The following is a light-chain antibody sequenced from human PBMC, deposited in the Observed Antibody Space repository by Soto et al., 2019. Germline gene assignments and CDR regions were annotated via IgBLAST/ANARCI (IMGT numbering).Light chain of an antibody. V-gene: IGLV3-21*04. Sequence: SYELTQPPSVSVAPGKTARIACGGNNIGDKIVHWYQQKPGQAPVLVIYYDSDRPSGIPERFSGSNSGNTATLTISRVEAGDEAAYYCQVWDSSSDHVVFGGGTKLTVL. CDR1: NIGDKI. CDR3: QVWDSSSDHVV. CDR2: YDS. J-gene: IGLJ2*01.